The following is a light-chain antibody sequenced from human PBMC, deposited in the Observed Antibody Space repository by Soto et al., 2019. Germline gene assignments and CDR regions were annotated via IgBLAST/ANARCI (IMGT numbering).Light chain of an antibody. Sequence: DIVMTQSPLSLPVTPGEPASISCRSSQSLLHSNGYNYLYWYLQKPGQSPHLLIYLGSNRASGVPDRFSGSGSGTDFTLKISRVEAKDVGVYYLRQALRPPRTFGQGTKLEIK. CDR3: RQALRPPRT. CDR2: LGS. J-gene: IGKJ2*01. CDR1: QSLLHSNGYNY. V-gene: IGKV2-28*01.